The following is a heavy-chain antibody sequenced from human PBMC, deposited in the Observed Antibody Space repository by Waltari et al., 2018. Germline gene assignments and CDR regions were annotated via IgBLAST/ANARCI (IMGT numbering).Heavy chain of an antibody. CDR2: ISGDGGST. CDR1: GFDLQKHY. CDR3: AREGGGFDYTPDY. Sequence: EVQLEESGGGLVQPGGSRRLSCEASGFDLQKHYMHWVRQGPGKGLVWVSRISGDGGSTSYADSVKGRFTISRDNSKNTLYLQMNSFRAEDTGIYYCAREGGGFDYTPDYWGQGTLVTVSS. V-gene: IGHV3-74*01. D-gene: IGHD5-12*01. J-gene: IGHJ4*02.